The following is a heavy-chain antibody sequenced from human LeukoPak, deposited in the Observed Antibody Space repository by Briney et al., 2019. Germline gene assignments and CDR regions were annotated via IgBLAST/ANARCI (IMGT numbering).Heavy chain of an antibody. D-gene: IGHD3-10*01. Sequence: PSETLSLTCAVYGGSFSGYYWSWIRQPPGKGLEWIGEINHSGSTNYNPSLKSRVTISVDTSKNQFSLKLSSVTAADTAVYYCARAGDVLLWFGELQSEPWGQGTLVTVSS. J-gene: IGHJ5*02. V-gene: IGHV4-34*01. CDR1: GGSFSGYY. CDR3: ARAGDVLLWFGELQSEP. CDR2: INHSGST.